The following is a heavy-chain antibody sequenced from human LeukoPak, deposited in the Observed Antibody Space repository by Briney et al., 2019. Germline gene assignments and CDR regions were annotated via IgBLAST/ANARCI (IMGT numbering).Heavy chain of an antibody. V-gene: IGHV3-21*01. D-gene: IGHD2-15*01. CDR1: GFTFSSYS. Sequence: GGSLRLSCAASGFTFSSYSMNWVRQAPGKGLEWVSSISSSSSYIHYADSVKGRFTISRDNAKNSLYLQMNSLRAEDTAVYYCARTCSGGSCYSGFDYWGQGTLVTVSS. CDR3: ARTCSGGSCYSGFDY. J-gene: IGHJ4*02. CDR2: ISSSSSYI.